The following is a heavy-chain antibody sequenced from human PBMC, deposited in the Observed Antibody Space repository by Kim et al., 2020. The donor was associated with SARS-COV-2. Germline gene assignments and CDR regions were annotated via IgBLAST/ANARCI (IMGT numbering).Heavy chain of an antibody. CDR3: ARQRYSSSWYGFDP. D-gene: IGHD6-13*01. V-gene: IGHV4-39*01. Sequence: SETLSLTCTVSGGSISSSSYYWGWIRQPPGKGLEWIGSIYYSGSTYYNPSLKSRVTISVDTSKNQFSLKLSSVTAADTAVYYCARQRYSSSWYGFDPWGQGTLVTVSS. CDR1: GGSISSSSYY. J-gene: IGHJ5*02. CDR2: IYYSGST.